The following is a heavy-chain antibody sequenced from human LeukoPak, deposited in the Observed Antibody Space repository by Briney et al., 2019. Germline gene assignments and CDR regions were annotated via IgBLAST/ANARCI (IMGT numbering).Heavy chain of an antibody. V-gene: IGHV1-69*04. J-gene: IGHJ4*02. Sequence: ASVKVSCKASGGTFSSYAISWVRQAPGQGLEWMGRIIPILGIANYAQKFQGRVTITADKSTSTAYMELSSLRSEDTAMYYCARDLPFIAMAGDFDYWGQGALVTVSS. CDR2: IIPILGIA. D-gene: IGHD6-19*01. CDR3: ARDLPFIAMAGDFDY. CDR1: GGTFSSYA.